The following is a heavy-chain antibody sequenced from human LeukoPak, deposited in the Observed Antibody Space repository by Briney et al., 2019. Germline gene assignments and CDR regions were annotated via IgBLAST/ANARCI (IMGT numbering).Heavy chain of an antibody. J-gene: IGHJ4*02. V-gene: IGHV1-2*02. D-gene: IGHD3-22*01. CDR1: GYTFTGYY. CDR2: INPNSGGT. Sequence: GASVKVSCKASGYTFTGYYMHWVRQAPGQGLEWMGWINPNSGGTNYARKFQGRVTMTRDTSISTAYMELSRLRSDDTAVYYCATDSSGYYYFDYWGQGTLVTVSS. CDR3: ATDSSGYYYFDY.